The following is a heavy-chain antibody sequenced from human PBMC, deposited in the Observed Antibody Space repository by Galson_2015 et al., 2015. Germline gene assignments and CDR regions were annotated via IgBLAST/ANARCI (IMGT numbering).Heavy chain of an antibody. CDR2: IYYSGST. CDR1: GGSITSYY. D-gene: IGHD3-16*01. CDR3: ARDGGHLGSPKEWDWFDP. J-gene: IGHJ5*02. Sequence: SETLSLTCAVSGGSITSYYWSWIRQPPGKGLEWIGYIYYSGSTNYNPSLKSRVTISLDTSKNQFSLKLRSVTAADTAVYYCARDGGHLGSPKEWDWFDPWGQGTLVTVSS. V-gene: IGHV4-59*01.